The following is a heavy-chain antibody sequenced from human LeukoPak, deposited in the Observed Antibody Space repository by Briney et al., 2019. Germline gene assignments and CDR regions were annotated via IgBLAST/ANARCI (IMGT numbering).Heavy chain of an antibody. CDR1: GYSLSSSW. CDR2: IYADDSET. Sequence: GESLKISCVGSGYSLSSSWIGWVRQMPGKGLEWMGIIYADDSETRYSPSFQGQVTISVDKSINTAYLQWSCLKASDTAIYYCARPFDTSGFDYWGQGTLVTVSS. V-gene: IGHV5-51*01. CDR3: ARPFDTSGFDY. D-gene: IGHD3-22*01. J-gene: IGHJ4*02.